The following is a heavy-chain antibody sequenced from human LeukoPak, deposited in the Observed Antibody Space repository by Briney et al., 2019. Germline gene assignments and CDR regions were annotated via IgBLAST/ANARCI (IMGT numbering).Heavy chain of an antibody. CDR3: AGASHYYDSSGYLT. D-gene: IGHD3-22*01. J-gene: IGHJ3*01. CDR2: IYHSGTT. V-gene: IGHV4-38-2*01. CDR1: GDSISSNYY. Sequence: SETLSLTCGVSGDSISSNYYWGWIRQPPGRGLEWIGNIYHSGTTYYSSSLKSRVTISIDTSKNQFSLKLTSVTAADTAVYYCAGASHYYDSSGYLTWGQGTMVTVSS.